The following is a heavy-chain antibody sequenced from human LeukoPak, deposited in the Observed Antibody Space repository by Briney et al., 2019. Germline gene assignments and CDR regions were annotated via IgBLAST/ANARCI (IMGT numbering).Heavy chain of an antibody. CDR2: IYTGGTT. CDR1: DFTVSSTY. V-gene: IGHV3-53*01. J-gene: IGHJ3*02. CDR3: ASTYGAYLGGNAFDI. Sequence: GGSLRLSCAASDFTVSSTYMSWVRQAPGKGLEWVSVIYTGGTTYYADSVKGRFTISRDSSKNTLYLQMNSLRVEDTAVYYCASTYGAYLGGNAFDIWGQGTMVTVSS. D-gene: IGHD4/OR15-4a*01.